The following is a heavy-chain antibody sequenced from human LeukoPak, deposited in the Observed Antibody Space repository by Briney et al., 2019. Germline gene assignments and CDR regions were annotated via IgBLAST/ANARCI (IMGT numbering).Heavy chain of an antibody. Sequence: ASETLSLTCTGSGGSISSYYWSWIRQPPGKGLEWIGYIYTSESTNYNPSLKSRVTISVDTSKNQFSLKLSSVTAADTAAYYCARHMRPLWFGESPPAWFDPWGQGTLVTVSS. V-gene: IGHV4-4*09. CDR2: IYTSEST. D-gene: IGHD3-10*01. CDR3: ARHMRPLWFGESPPAWFDP. J-gene: IGHJ5*02. CDR1: GGSISSYY.